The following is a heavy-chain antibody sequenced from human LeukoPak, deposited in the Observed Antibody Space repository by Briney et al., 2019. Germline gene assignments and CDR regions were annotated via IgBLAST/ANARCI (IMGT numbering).Heavy chain of an antibody. CDR1: GVSFSDYY. CDR3: ARAKTGYSSGWSRFYYFDY. Sequence: SETLSLTCAVYGVSFSDYYWNWIRQPPGKGLEWIGEITHSGSTKYNPSLESRVTISVDTSKNQFSLKLTSVTAADTAVYYCARAKTGYSSGWSRFYYFDYWGQGTLVTVSS. J-gene: IGHJ4*02. V-gene: IGHV4-34*01. CDR2: ITHSGST. D-gene: IGHD6-19*01.